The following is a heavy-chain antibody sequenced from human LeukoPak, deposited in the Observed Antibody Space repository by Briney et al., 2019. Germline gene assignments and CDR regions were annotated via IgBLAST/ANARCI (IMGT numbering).Heavy chain of an antibody. D-gene: IGHD2-2*01. CDR2: INGDGSNT. CDR3: ARGGCTSTSCLDY. J-gene: IGHJ4*02. Sequence: HPGGSLRLSCAASGFTFSRYWMHWVRQAPGKGLVWVSHINGDGSNTNYADSVKGRFTISRDNAKNTLHLQMNSLRAEDTAVYYCARGGCTSTSCLDYWAQGTLVTVSS. CDR1: GFTFSRYW. V-gene: IGHV3-74*01.